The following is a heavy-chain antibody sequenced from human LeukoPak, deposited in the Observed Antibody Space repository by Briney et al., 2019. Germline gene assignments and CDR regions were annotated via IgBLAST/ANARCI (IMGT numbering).Heavy chain of an antibody. CDR2: IYYSGST. J-gene: IGHJ5*01. CDR3: ASPETVAVAGPLES. Sequence: SETLSLTCTVSGGSISSSSYYWGWIRQPPGKGLEWIGSIYYSGSTYYNPSLKSRVTISVDTSKNQFSLKLSSVTAADTAVYYCASPETVAVAGPLESWGQGTLVTVSS. CDR1: GGSISSSSYY. V-gene: IGHV4-39*01. D-gene: IGHD6-19*01.